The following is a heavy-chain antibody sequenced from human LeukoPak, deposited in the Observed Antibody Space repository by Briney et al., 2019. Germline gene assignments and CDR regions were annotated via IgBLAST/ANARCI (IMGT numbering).Heavy chain of an antibody. V-gene: IGHV3-23*01. CDR1: EFTFSNYA. J-gene: IGHJ4*02. Sequence: PGGSLRLSCEASEFTFSNYAMSWVRQAPGKGLEWVSIINNSGVHTSYADSVRGRFTISRDSSKNTLYLQMNSLRAEDAAVYYCAKAPVTSCRGAYCYPFDYWGQGTLVTVSS. D-gene: IGHD2-21*01. CDR3: AKAPVTSCRGAYCYPFDY. CDR2: INNSGVHT.